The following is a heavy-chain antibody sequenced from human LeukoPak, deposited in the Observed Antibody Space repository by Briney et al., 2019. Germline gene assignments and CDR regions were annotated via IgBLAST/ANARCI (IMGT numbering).Heavy chain of an antibody. V-gene: IGHV4-34*01. J-gene: IGHJ4*02. CDR1: GGSFSGYY. Sequence: PSETLSLTCAVYGGSFSGYYWSWIRQPPGKGLEWIGEINHSGSTNYNPSLKSRVTISVDTSKNQFSLKLSSVTAADTAVYYCARETSAAGEFDYWGQGTLVTVSS. CDR2: INHSGST. D-gene: IGHD6-13*01. CDR3: ARETSAAGEFDY.